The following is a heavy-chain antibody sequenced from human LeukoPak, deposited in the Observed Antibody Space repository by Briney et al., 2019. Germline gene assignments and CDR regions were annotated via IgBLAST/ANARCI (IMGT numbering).Heavy chain of an antibody. J-gene: IGHJ4*02. CDR2: ISSSSSTI. V-gene: IGHV3-48*01. CDR1: GFTFSSYS. Sequence: PGGSLRLSCAASGFTFSSYSMNWVRQAPGKGLEWVSYISSSSSTIYYADSVKGRFTISRDNAKNSLYLQMNSLRAEDTAGYYCARGPTFDYDFWSGSRAPSPDFGDWGKGTLVTVCS. D-gene: IGHD3-3*01. CDR3: ARGPTFDYDFWSGSRAPSPDFGD.